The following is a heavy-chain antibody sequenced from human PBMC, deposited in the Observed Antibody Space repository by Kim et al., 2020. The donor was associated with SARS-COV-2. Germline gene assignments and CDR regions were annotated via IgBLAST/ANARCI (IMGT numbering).Heavy chain of an antibody. J-gene: IGHJ4*02. V-gene: IGHV5-51*01. D-gene: IGHD6-13*01. CDR3: ARPPEGAAAGFDY. CDR1: GYSFTSYW. Sequence: GESLKISCKGSGYSFTSYWIGRVRQMPGKGLEWVGIIYPGDSDTRYSPSFQSQVTISADKAISTAYLQWSSLKASDTAMYYCARPPEGAAAGFDYWGQGTLVTVSS. CDR2: IYPGDSDT.